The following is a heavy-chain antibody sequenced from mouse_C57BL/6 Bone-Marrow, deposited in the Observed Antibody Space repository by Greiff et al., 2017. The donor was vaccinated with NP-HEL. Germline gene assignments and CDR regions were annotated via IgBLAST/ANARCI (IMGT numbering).Heavy chain of an antibody. D-gene: IGHD4-1*01. CDR3: ARSELGRVNWYFDV. V-gene: IGHV1-56*01. CDR1: GYTFTSHW. J-gene: IGHJ1*03. Sequence: QVQLQQSGPELVRPGASVKISCKAPGYTFTSHWMQWVRQRPGQGLEWIGEIFPGIGSTYYNEKFKGKATLTVDTSSSTAYMQRGSLTSEDSAVEFGARSELGRVNWYFDVWGTGTTVTVSS. CDR2: IFPGIGST.